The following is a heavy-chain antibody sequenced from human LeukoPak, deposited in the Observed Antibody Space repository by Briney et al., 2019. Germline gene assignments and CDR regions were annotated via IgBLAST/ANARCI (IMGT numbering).Heavy chain of an antibody. D-gene: IGHD1-26*01. CDR2: IYYSGST. Sequence: SETLSLTCTVSGGSISSSSYYWGWIRQPPGKGLEWIASIYYSGSTYYNPSLKSRVTISLNTSKNQFSLKLSSVTAADTAVYYCARAELGGLIIDYWGQGTLVTVSS. CDR1: GGSISSSSYY. J-gene: IGHJ4*02. CDR3: ARAELGGLIIDY. V-gene: IGHV4-39*07.